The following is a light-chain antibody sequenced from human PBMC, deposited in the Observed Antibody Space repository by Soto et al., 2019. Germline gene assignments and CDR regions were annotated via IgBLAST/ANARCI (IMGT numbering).Light chain of an antibody. CDR3: NSQRSSGTRV. J-gene: IGLJ1*01. CDR2: EVS. Sequence: QSALTQPASVSGSPGQSITIPCTGTSSDVGGYKHVSWYQHHPGKAPKLMIYEVSNRPSGVSNRVSGSKSGYTASLTISGLQAEDEADYYCNSQRSSGTRVFGTGTKVTVL. V-gene: IGLV2-14*01. CDR1: SSDVGGYKH.